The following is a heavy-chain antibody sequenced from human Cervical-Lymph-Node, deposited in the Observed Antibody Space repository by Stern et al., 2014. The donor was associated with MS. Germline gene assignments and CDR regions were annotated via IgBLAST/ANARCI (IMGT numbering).Heavy chain of an antibody. J-gene: IGHJ5*01. D-gene: IGHD6-13*01. CDR2: SNAVGSST. Sequence: EVQLVESGGGLVQPGGSLRLSCAASGFTFSSYWMHWVRQGPGKGLVWVSRSNAVGSSTGYADSVKGRFTISRDNDKNTLFLQMNSLRAEDTAVYYCAKGGSYSSSWFDSWGQGVLVTVSS. CDR1: GFTFSSYW. V-gene: IGHV3-74*02. CDR3: AKGGSYSSSWFDS.